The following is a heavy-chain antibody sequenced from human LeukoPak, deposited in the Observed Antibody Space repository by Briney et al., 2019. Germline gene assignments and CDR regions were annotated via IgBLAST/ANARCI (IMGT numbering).Heavy chain of an antibody. D-gene: IGHD2-2*01. J-gene: IGHJ4*02. V-gene: IGHV3-21*01. CDR1: GFTFSSYS. CDR3: ASLDIPDCSSTSCPINPRDY. Sequence: PGGSLRLSCAASGFTFSSYSMNWVRQAPGKGLEWASSISSSSSYIYYADSVKGRFTISRDNAKNSLYLQMNSLRAEDTAVYYCASLDIPDCSSTSCPINPRDYWGQGTLVTVSS. CDR2: ISSSSSYI.